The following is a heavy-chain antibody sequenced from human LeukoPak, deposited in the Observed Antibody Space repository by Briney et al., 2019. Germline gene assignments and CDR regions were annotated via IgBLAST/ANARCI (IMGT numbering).Heavy chain of an antibody. CDR2: ISGSGGST. D-gene: IGHD3-22*01. CDR3: AKERHYYDSSGYYYYFDY. CDR1: GFTFSSYA. V-gene: IGHV3-23*01. J-gene: IGHJ4*02. Sequence: QPGGSLRLSCAASGFTFSSYAMSWVRQAPGKGLEWVSAISGSGGSTYYADSVKGRFTISSDNSKNTLYLQMNSLRAEDTAVYYCAKERHYYDSSGYYYYFDYWGQGTLVTVSS.